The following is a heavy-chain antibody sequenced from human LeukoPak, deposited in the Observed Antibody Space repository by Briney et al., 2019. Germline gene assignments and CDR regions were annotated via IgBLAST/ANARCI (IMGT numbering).Heavy chain of an antibody. CDR2: ISWYSGSL. J-gene: IGHJ6*03. Sequence: GGSLRLSCEASGFTFDDFAMHWLRQVPGKGLDWVAGISWYSGSLGYGDSVKGRFIISRDNAKNSLYLEMSSLRVEDQGLYFCAKVGDSGRPPPPHYHYYMDVWGKGTTVIVS. CDR1: GFTFDDFA. CDR3: AKVGDSGRPPPPHYHYYMDV. D-gene: IGHD1-26*01. V-gene: IGHV3-9*01.